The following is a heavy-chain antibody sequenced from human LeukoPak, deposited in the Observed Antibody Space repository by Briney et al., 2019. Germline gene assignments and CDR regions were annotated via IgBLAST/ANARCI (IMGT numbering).Heavy chain of an antibody. CDR2: ISGSGGST. CDR1: GFTFSSYA. V-gene: IGHV3-23*01. CDR3: AKPLNYDFWSGYYDY. D-gene: IGHD3-3*01. J-gene: IGHJ4*02. Sequence: GSLRLSCAASGFTFSSYAMSWVRQAPGKGLEWVSAISGSGGSTYYADSVKGRFTISRDNSKNTLYLQMNSLRAEDTAVYYCAKPLNYDFWSGYYDYWGQGTLVTVSS.